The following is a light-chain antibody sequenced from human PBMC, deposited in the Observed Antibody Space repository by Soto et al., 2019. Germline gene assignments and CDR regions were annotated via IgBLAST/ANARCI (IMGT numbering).Light chain of an antibody. J-gene: IGKJ1*01. CDR2: GAS. CDR1: QSVSSSY. V-gene: IGKV3-20*01. CDR3: QEYGTART. Sequence: EIVLTQSPDTLYLSPGDRATLSCRASQSVSSSYIAWYQQKPGQAPRLLIYGASSRATGTPDRFSGSGAGADFTLTISNLEAEDFAVYYWQEYGTARTFGQGTKVEIK.